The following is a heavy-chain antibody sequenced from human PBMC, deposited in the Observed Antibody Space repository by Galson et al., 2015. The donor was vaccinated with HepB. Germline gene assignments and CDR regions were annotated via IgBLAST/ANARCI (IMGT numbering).Heavy chain of an antibody. V-gene: IGHV1-69*06. CDR3: ARDPLGPGLVPAAMREGYYYYGMDV. D-gene: IGHD2-2*01. J-gene: IGHJ6*02. CDR1: GGTFSSYA. Sequence: SVKVSCKASGGTFSSYAISWVRQAPGQGLEWMGGIIPIFGTANYAQKFQGRVTITADKSTSTAYMELSSLRSEDTAVYYCARDPLGPGLVPAAMREGYYYYGMDVWGQGTTVTVSS. CDR2: IIPIFGTA.